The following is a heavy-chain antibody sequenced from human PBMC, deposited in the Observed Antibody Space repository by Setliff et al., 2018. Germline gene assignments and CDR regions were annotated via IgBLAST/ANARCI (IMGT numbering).Heavy chain of an antibody. Sequence: SETLSLTCTVSGGSISSSYWTWIRQPPGKGLEWIGYIYSSGSTNNNPSLKSRATISVDTSKNQFSLKLSSVTAADTAVYYCARAAKYDSSGYYGFWFDPWG. CDR3: ARAAKYDSSGYYGFWFDP. V-gene: IGHV4-59*01. J-gene: IGHJ5*02. CDR2: IYSSGST. CDR1: GGSISSSY. D-gene: IGHD3-22*01.